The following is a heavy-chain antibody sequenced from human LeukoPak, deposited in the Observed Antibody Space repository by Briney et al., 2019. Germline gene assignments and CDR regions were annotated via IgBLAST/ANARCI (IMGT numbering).Heavy chain of an antibody. CDR3: ARLKYYVSSGYPTFDY. D-gene: IGHD3-22*01. V-gene: IGHV4-4*09. CDR1: GGSISSYY. CDR2: IYTSGST. J-gene: IGHJ4*02. Sequence: SETLSLTCTVSGGSISSYYWSWIRQPPGKGLEWIGYIYTSGSTNYNPSLKSRVTISVDTSKNQFSLKLSSVTAADTAVYYCARLKYYVSSGYPTFDYWGQGTLVTVSS.